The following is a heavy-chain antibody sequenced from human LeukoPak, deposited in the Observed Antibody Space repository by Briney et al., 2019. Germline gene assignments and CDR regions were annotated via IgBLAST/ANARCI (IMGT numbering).Heavy chain of an antibody. CDR1: GFTSSSYW. CDR3: ARGFGYSSGWYVS. Sequence: GGSLRLSCAASGFTSSSYWMHWVRQAPGKGLVWVSRINSDGSSTSYADSVKGRFTISRDNAKNTLYLQMNSLRAEDTAVYYCARGFGYSSGWYVSWGQGTLVTVSS. V-gene: IGHV3-74*01. J-gene: IGHJ4*02. CDR2: INSDGSST. D-gene: IGHD6-19*01.